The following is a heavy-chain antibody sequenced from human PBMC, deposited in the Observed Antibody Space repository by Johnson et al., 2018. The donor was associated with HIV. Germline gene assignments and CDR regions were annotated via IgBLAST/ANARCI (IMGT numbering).Heavy chain of an antibody. CDR3: ARDLPELYWPPSNDAFDI. Sequence: VKLVESGGGLVQPGGSLRLSCAASGFTFSSYWMSWVRQAPGKGLEWVANIKQDGSEKYYVDSVKGRFTISRDNAKNSLYLQMNSLRAEDTAVYYCARDLPELYWPPSNDAFDIWGQGTMVTVSS. V-gene: IGHV3-7*01. CDR2: IKQDGSEK. CDR1: GFTFSSYW. J-gene: IGHJ3*02. D-gene: IGHD3-10*01.